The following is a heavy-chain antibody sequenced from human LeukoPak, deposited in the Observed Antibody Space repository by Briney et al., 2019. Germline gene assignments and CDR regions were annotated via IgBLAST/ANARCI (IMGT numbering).Heavy chain of an antibody. CDR3: ARDNPGIDAFDI. CDR2: IWYDGSNK. Sequence: PGRSLRLSCAASGFTFSSYGMHWVRQAPGKGLEWVAVIWYDGSNKYYADSVKGRFTISRDNSKNTLYLQMNSLRAEDTAVYYCARDNPGIDAFDIWGQGTMVTVSS. J-gene: IGHJ3*02. D-gene: IGHD1-26*01. V-gene: IGHV3-33*01. CDR1: GFTFSSYG.